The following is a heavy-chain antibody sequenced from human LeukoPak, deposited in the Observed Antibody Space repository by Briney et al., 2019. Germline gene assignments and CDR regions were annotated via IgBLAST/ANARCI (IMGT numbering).Heavy chain of an antibody. V-gene: IGHV3-48*03. J-gene: IGHJ4*02. CDR3: ARAFSGSYYIGDY. CDR2: ISSSGSTI. Sequence: GGSLRLSCAASGLIFSSYEMNWVRQAPGKGLEWVSHISSSGSTIYYADSVKGRFTISRDISKNTLYLQMNSLRAEDTAVYYCARAFSGSYYIGDYWGQGTLVTVSS. CDR1: GLIFSSYE. D-gene: IGHD1-26*01.